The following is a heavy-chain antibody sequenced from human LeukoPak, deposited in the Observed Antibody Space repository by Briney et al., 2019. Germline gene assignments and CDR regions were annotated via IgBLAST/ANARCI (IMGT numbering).Heavy chain of an antibody. V-gene: IGHV4-59*12. CDR1: GGSISSYY. J-gene: IGHJ4*02. CDR3: AREGVLVVAATPPDY. D-gene: IGHD2-15*01. CDR2: IYYSGST. Sequence: SETLSLTCTVSGGSISSYYWSWIRQPPGKGLEWIGYIYYSGSTNYNPSLKSRVTISVDTSKNQFSLKLSSVTAADTAVYYCAREGVLVVAATPPDYWGQGTLVTVSS.